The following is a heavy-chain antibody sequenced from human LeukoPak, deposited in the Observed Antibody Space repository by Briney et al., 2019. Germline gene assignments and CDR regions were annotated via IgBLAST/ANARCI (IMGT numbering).Heavy chain of an antibody. D-gene: IGHD6-13*01. CDR3: ARRAAAGTVY. J-gene: IGHJ4*02. Sequence: GGSLRLSCAASGFTFSSYEMNWVRQAPGKGLEWVSYISSSGSTIYYADSVKGRFTISRDNAKNSLYLQMNSLRAEDTAVYHCARRAAAGTVYWGQGTLVTVSS. V-gene: IGHV3-48*03. CDR1: GFTFSSYE. CDR2: ISSSGSTI.